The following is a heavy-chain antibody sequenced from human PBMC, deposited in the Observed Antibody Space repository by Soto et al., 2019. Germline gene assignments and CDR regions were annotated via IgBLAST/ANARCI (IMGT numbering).Heavy chain of an antibody. Sequence: GGSLRLSCAASGFTFSSYAMHWVRQAPGKGLEWVAVISYDGSNKYYADSVKGRFTISRDNSKNTLYLQMNSLRAEDTAVYYCARDHIAGAGTEYFQHWGQGTLVTVSS. J-gene: IGHJ1*01. D-gene: IGHD6-19*01. CDR3: ARDHIAGAGTEYFQH. V-gene: IGHV3-30*04. CDR2: ISYDGSNK. CDR1: GFTFSSYA.